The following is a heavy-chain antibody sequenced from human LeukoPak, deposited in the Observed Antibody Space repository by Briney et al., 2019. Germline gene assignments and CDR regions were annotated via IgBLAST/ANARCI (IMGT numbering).Heavy chain of an antibody. J-gene: IGHJ5*02. Sequence: GESLKISWKSSGYSFTTYWIGWVRQMPGTGLEWVGAIYPDDSDTRYSQSFQGQVVISADRSIRTAYLQWNTLKTSDTAMYYCVRQRGASGTINHFDPWGQGTLVTVSS. V-gene: IGHV5-51*01. CDR3: VRQRGASGTINHFDP. CDR2: IYPDDSDT. D-gene: IGHD3-10*01. CDR1: GYSFTTYW.